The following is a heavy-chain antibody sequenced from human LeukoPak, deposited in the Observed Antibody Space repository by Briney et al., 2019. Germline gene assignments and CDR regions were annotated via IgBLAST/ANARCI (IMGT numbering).Heavy chain of an antibody. V-gene: IGHV3-23*01. D-gene: IGHD6-6*01. Sequence: PGGSLRLSCAASGFTFSSYAMNWVRRAPGKGLEWVSGISGSGGSTYYTDSVKGRFTISRDNSKNTLYLQMNSLRAEDTAVYYCARDRDAYSSSMDVWGQGTTVTVSS. CDR1: GFTFSSYA. CDR2: ISGSGGST. J-gene: IGHJ6*02. CDR3: ARDRDAYSSSMDV.